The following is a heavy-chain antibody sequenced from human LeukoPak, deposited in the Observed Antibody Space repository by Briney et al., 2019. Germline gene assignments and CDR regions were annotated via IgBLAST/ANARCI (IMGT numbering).Heavy chain of an antibody. CDR1: GFTFHDYA. CDR3: ARGPSGYHNT. V-gene: IGHV3-9*01. J-gene: IGHJ4*02. Sequence: GGSLRLSCAASGFTFHDYAMHWVRQPPGKGLEWVSSISWNSVNIGYADSVKGRFTISRDNAKNTLYLQMNSLRAEDTAVYYCARGPSGYHNTGGQGTLVTVSS. CDR2: ISWNSVNI. D-gene: IGHD5-12*01.